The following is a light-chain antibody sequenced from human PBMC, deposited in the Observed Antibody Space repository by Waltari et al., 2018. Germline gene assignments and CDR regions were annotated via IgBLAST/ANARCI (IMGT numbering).Light chain of an antibody. V-gene: IGLV2-8*01. CDR3: SSYAGADTVV. CDR1: RSDVGGYNF. CDR2: EVN. Sequence: QSALTQPPSASGSPGQSVTISCTGTRSDVGGYNFVFWYQQYPDKAPKLMIYEVNTRPSGVPDRFSGSKSGNTASLTVSGLQAEDEADYYCSSYAGADTVVFGGGTKLTVL. J-gene: IGLJ2*01.